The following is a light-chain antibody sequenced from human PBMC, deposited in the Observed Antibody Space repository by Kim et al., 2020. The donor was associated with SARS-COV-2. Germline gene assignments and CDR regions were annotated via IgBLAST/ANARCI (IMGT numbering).Light chain of an antibody. V-gene: IGKV3-20*01. CDR3: QFYGGSPLYT. J-gene: IGKJ2*01. Sequence: SPGERATPSGRASQSISSTYLAWYQQRPGQSPPLIIYGASTRATGIPGRFSGSGSGTDFSLTISRLEPEDFAVYYCQFYGGSPLYTFGRGTKLEI. CDR2: GAS. CDR1: QSISSTY.